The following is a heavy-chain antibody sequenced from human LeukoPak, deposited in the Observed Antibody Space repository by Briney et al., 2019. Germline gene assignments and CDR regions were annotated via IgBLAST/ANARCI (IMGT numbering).Heavy chain of an antibody. J-gene: IGHJ6*03. Sequence: SETLSLTCTVSGGSISSYYWSWIRQPPGKGLEWIGYIYYSGSTNYNPSLKSRVTISVDTSKNQFSLKLSSVTAADTAVYYCARARGEYSSSSEYYYYYYMDVWGKGTTATVSS. CDR2: IYYSGST. D-gene: IGHD6-6*01. CDR3: ARARGEYSSSSEYYYYYYMDV. V-gene: IGHV4-59*01. CDR1: GGSISSYY.